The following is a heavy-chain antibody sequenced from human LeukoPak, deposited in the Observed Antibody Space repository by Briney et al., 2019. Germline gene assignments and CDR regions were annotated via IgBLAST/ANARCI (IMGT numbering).Heavy chain of an antibody. CDR3: AKAGYCSTTGCPDYYYMDV. CDR2: IRYDVSTK. D-gene: IGHD2-2*01. J-gene: IGHJ6*03. V-gene: IGHV3-30*02. Sequence: GGSLRLSCAASGFTFSTYGMRWVRQAPGKGLEWVAFIRYDVSTKFYVDSVKGRFTISRDNSKNTLYLQMNSLRAEDTAIYYCAKAGYCSTTGCPDYYYMDVWGKGTTVTVSS. CDR1: GFTFSTYG.